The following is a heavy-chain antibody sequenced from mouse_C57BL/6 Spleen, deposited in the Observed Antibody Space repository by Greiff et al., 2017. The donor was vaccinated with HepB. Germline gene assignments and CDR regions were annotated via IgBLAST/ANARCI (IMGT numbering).Heavy chain of an antibody. J-gene: IGHJ3*01. V-gene: IGHV1-55*01. CDR2: IYPGSGST. CDR3: ARDPFNWDGFAY. D-gene: IGHD4-1*01. Sequence: VQLQQPGAELVKPGASVKMSCKASGYTFTSYWITWVKQRPGQGLEWIGDIYPGSGSTNYNEKFKSKATLTVDTSSSTAYMQLSSLTSEDSAVYYCARDPFNWDGFAYWGQGTLVTVSA. CDR1: GYTFTSYW.